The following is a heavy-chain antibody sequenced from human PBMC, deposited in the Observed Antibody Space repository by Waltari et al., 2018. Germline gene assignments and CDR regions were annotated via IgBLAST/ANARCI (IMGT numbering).Heavy chain of an antibody. Sequence: QVQLQESGPGLLKPSETLSLTCSVSGGSIYNYFWNWIRQPPGKGLQWIGYVRHTGITKANPSLKSRVTMAVDTSKSQISLRLTSVSATDTAVYFCARWDSPGRFFGAWGQGTPVTVSS. CDR3: ARWDSPGRFFGA. V-gene: IGHV4-59*08. D-gene: IGHD1-26*01. CDR1: GGSIYNYF. CDR2: VRHTGIT. J-gene: IGHJ5*02.